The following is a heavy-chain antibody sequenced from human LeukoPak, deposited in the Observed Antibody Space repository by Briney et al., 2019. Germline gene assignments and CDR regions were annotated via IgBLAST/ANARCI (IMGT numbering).Heavy chain of an antibody. CDR3: AKRGVVIRVILVGFHKEAYYFDS. D-gene: IGHD3-22*01. V-gene: IGHV3-23*01. J-gene: IGHJ4*02. CDR1: GITLSNYG. Sequence: PGGSLRLSCAVSGITLSNYGMSWVRQAPGKGLGWVACISDSGGRTNYADSVKGRFTISRDNPKNTLFLQMNSLRAEDTAVYFCAKRGVVIRVILVGFHKEAYYFDSWGQGALVTVSS. CDR2: ISDSGGRT.